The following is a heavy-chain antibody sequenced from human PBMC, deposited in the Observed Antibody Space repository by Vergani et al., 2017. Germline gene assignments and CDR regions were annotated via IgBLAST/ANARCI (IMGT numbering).Heavy chain of an antibody. V-gene: IGHV3-30*06. CDR1: GFTFSSYG. Sequence: QVQLVESGGGVVQPGRSLRLSCAASGFTFSSYGLHWVRQAPGKGFEWVAVMWYDGSNKYYADSVKGRFTISRDNSKNTLYLQMNSLRAEDTAVYYCAREGRGYYDSSFVYYYMDVWGKGTTVTVSS. CDR2: MWYDGSNK. J-gene: IGHJ6*03. CDR3: AREGRGYYDSSFVYYYMDV. D-gene: IGHD3-22*01.